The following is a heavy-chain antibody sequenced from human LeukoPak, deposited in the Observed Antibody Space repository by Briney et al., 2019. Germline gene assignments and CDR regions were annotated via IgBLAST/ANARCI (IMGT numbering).Heavy chain of an antibody. V-gene: IGHV4-39*01. CDR3: VRQRANSGWYQAHYNYYMDV. J-gene: IGHJ6*03. CDR1: GGSIDSTSYY. CDR2: IYYSGNT. D-gene: IGHD6-13*01. Sequence: KTSETLSLTCTVSGGSIDSTSYYWGWIRQSPGKGREWIGTIYYSGNTYYNPSLKSRASISVDYAKRQFSLTLRSVTAADTALYSCVRQRANSGWYQAHYNYYMDVWGKGTTVTITS.